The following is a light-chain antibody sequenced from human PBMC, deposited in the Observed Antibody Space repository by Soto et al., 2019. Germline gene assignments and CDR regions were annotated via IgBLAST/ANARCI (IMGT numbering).Light chain of an antibody. J-gene: IGKJ1*01. CDR2: SAS. CDR1: QSIRSW. V-gene: IGKV1-5*01. Sequence: QMTQPPSILSASLVYRFTITCRASQSIRSWLAWYQQKPGKAPKLLIYSASSLQSGVPSRFSVSGSGKDFTLTISSLQPEDFANYYCQQRETFGQGTKV. CDR3: QQRET.